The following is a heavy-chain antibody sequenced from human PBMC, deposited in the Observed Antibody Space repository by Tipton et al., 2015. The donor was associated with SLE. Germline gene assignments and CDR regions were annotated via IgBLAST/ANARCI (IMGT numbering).Heavy chain of an antibody. CDR2: FYHSGTT. CDR3: ARVHAAGDYDSSGFSN. V-gene: IGHV4-38-2*02. D-gene: IGHD3-22*01. CDR1: GFSVSSGYY. Sequence: TLSLTCSVSGFSVSSGYYWGWIRQPPGKGLEWIGTFYHSGTTYYSSSLKSRVTMSVDTSKNQLSLNLGSLTAAGTAIYYCARVHAAGDYDSSGFSNWGQGALVTVSS. J-gene: IGHJ4*02.